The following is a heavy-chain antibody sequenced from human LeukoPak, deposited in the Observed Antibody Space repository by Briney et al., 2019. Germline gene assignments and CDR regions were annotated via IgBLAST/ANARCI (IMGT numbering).Heavy chain of an antibody. Sequence: GGALRLSCAASGFTFSSYSMSWVRHGPGKGREWVSSISSSSSYIYYADSVTGRFTISRDNAKNSLYLQMNSLRAEDTAVYYCAREDSARNSYDTVIPLGGMAVWGQGTTVTVSS. V-gene: IGHV3-21*01. J-gene: IGHJ6*02. CDR2: ISSSSSYI. CDR3: AREDSARNSYDTVIPLGGMAV. D-gene: IGHD3-22*01. CDR1: GFTFSSYS.